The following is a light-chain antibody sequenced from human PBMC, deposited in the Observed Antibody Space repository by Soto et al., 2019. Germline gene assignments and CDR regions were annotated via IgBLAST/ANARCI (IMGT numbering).Light chain of an antibody. CDR2: EAI. V-gene: IGLV2-23*01. CDR3: CAYAGSGTVV. Sequence: QSVLTQPASVSGSPEQSITISCTGTSSDVGSYNLVSWYQQHPAKAPKVMIYEAIKRPSGVSNRFSGSKSGNTASLTISGLQAEDEADYYCCAYAGSGTVVFGGGTKLTVL. CDR1: SSDVGSYNL. J-gene: IGLJ3*02.